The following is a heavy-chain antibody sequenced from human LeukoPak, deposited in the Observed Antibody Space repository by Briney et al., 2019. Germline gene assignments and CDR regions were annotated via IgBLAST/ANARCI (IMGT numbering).Heavy chain of an antibody. J-gene: IGHJ5*02. CDR1: GGYISSYY. V-gene: IGHV4-59*12. Sequence: PSETLSLTCTVSGGYISSYYWSWIRQPPGKGLEWIGYIYYSGSTNYNPSLKSRVTISVDTSKNQFSLKLSSVTAADTAVYYCARDSSASWFDPWGQGTLVTVSS. CDR3: ARDSSASWFDP. CDR2: IYYSGST. D-gene: IGHD6-6*01.